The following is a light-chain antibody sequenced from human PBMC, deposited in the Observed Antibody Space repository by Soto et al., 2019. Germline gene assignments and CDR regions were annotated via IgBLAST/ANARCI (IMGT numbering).Light chain of an antibody. J-gene: IGLJ2*01. CDR3: GTWDRSLSAVV. CDR2: DNN. Sequence: QSVLTQPPSASGTPGQRVTISCSGSSSNIGRDTVNWYQQLPGTAPKLLIYDNNKRPSGIPDRFSGSKSGTSATLGITGLQPGDEAAYYCGTWDRSLSAVVFGGGTKVTVL. CDR1: SSNIGRDT. V-gene: IGLV1-51*01.